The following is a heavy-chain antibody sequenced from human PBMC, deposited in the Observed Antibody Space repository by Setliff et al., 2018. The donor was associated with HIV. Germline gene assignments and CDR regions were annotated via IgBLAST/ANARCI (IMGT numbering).Heavy chain of an antibody. J-gene: IGHJ3*02. CDR2: INHSGST. D-gene: IGHD3-22*01. Sequence: SETLSLTCAVYGGSFSAYYWSRIRQPPGKGLEWIGEINHSGSTNYNPSLKSRVTISVDTSKNQFSLKLSSVTSAGTAVYYCARVISFDCNVYYYPDAFDILGQGTMVTVSS. V-gene: IGHV4-34*01. CDR3: ARVISFDCNVYYYPDAFDI. CDR1: GGSFSAYY.